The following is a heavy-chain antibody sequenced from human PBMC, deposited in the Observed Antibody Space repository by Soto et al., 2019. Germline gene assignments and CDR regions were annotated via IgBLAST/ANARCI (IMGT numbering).Heavy chain of an antibody. D-gene: IGHD5-12*01. J-gene: IGHJ6*02. Sequence: ASVKVSCKASGYTFTGYYMHWVRQAPGQGLEWMGWINPNSGGTNYAQKFQGGVTMTRDTSISTAYMGLSRLRSDDTAVYYCARGAYSGYDLEDPNYYHYSGMDVWGQGTTVTVSS. CDR1: GYTFTGYY. CDR2: INPNSGGT. V-gene: IGHV1-2*02. CDR3: ARGAYSGYDLEDPNYYHYSGMDV.